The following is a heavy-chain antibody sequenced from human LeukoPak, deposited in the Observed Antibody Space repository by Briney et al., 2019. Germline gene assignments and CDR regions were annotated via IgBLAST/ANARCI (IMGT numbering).Heavy chain of an antibody. J-gene: IGHJ4*02. CDR3: ARDRIIGPIVVVTAIGYYFDY. D-gene: IGHD2-21*02. CDR2: ISYDGSNK. CDR1: GFTFSSYA. V-gene: IGHV3-30-3*01. Sequence: GGSLRLSCAASGFTFSSYAMHWVRQAPGKGLEWVAVISYDGSNKYYADSVKGRFTISRDNSKNTLYLQMNSLRAEDTAVYYCARDRIIGPIVVVTAIGYYFDYWGQGTLVTVSS.